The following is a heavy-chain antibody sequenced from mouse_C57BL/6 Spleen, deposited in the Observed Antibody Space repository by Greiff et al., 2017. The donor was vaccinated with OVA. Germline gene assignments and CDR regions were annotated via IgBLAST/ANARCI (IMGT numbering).Heavy chain of an antibody. D-gene: IGHD1-1*01. J-gene: IGHJ3*01. V-gene: IGHV1-20*01. CDR3: AAITTVNAY. Sequence: DVQLQQSGPELVKPGDSVKISCKASGYSFTGYFMTWVMQSHGKSLEWIGRINPYNGDTFYNQKFKGKATLTVDKSSSTAHMELRSLTSEDSAVYYCAAITTVNAYWGEGTLVTVSA. CDR2: INPYNGDT. CDR1: GYSFTGYF.